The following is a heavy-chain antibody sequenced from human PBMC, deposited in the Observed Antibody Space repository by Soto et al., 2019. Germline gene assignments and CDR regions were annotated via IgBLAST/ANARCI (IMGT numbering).Heavy chain of an antibody. CDR3: ARVGACSSTSCYREFDP. CDR2: IYYSGST. Sequence: QVQLQESGPGLVKPSQTLSLTCTVSGGSISSGGYYWSWIRQHPGKGLEWMGYIYYSGSTYYNPSLKSRVTISVDAAKNQFSLKLSSVTAADTAVYYCARVGACSSTSCYREFDPWGQGTLVTVSS. J-gene: IGHJ5*02. CDR1: GGSISSGGYY. V-gene: IGHV4-31*03. D-gene: IGHD2-2*02.